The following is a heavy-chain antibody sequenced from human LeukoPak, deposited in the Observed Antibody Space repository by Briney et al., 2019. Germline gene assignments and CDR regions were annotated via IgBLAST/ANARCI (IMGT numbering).Heavy chain of an antibody. CDR1: GFAFSSYA. V-gene: IGHV3-30*04. J-gene: IGHJ4*02. CDR2: ISYDGITE. CDR3: ARRSGIAVAGAFDY. D-gene: IGHD6-19*01. Sequence: PGRSLRLSCAASGFAFSSYAMHWVRQAPGKGLEWVAIISYDGITESYSDSVKGRFTISRDNFKNTLYLQMNSLRAEDTAVYYCARRSGIAVAGAFDYWGQGTLVTVSS.